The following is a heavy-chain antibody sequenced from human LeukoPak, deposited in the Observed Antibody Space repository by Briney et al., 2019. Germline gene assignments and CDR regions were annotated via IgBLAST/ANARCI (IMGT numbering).Heavy chain of an antibody. Sequence: SETLSLTCAVYGGSFSGYYWSWIRQPPGKGLEWIGEINRSGSTNYNPSLKSRVTISVDTSKNQFSLKLSSVTAADTAVYYCARGQAAAGQSQYYFDYWGQGTLVTVSS. CDR2: INRSGST. CDR1: GGSFSGYY. D-gene: IGHD6-13*01. CDR3: ARGQAAAGQSQYYFDY. V-gene: IGHV4-34*01. J-gene: IGHJ4*02.